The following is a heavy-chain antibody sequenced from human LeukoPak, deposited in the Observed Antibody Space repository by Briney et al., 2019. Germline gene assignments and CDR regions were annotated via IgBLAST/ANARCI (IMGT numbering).Heavy chain of an antibody. CDR2: IKQDGSEK. Sequence: GGSLRLSCAASGFTFSSYWMSWVRQAPGKGLEWVANIKQDGSEKYYVDSVKGRFTISRDNAKNSLYLQMNSLRAEDTAVYYCAKDLARNYYDSSGYCDYWGQGTLVTVSS. J-gene: IGHJ4*02. CDR1: GFTFSSYW. D-gene: IGHD3-22*01. CDR3: AKDLARNYYDSSGYCDY. V-gene: IGHV3-7*03.